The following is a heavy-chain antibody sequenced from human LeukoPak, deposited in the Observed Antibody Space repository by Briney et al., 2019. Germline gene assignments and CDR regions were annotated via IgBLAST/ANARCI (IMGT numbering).Heavy chain of an antibody. D-gene: IGHD3-16*02. CDR3: ARDHVWGSYRYTLG. V-gene: IGHV4-34*01. J-gene: IGHJ4*02. CDR1: GGSFSGYY. CDR2: INHSGST. Sequence: PSETLSLTCAVYGGSFSGYYWSWIRQPPGKGLEWIGEINHSGSTNYNPSLKSRVTISVDTSKNQFSLKLRSVTAADTAVYYCARDHVWGSYRYTLGWGQGTLVTVSS.